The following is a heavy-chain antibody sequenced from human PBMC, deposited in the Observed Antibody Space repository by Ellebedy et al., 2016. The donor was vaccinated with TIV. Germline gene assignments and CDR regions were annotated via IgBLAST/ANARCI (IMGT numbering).Heavy chain of an antibody. CDR3: ARSLKRTTRLYYAMDV. CDR2: ISDDGTVE. CDR1: GFTFNLYA. Sequence: GGSLRLSXAASGFTFNLYAIHWVRQAPGKGLEWVAVISDDGTVEYSADSVKGRFTISRDNSKSTLYLQMNSLRREDTAVYYCARSLKRTTRLYYAMDVWGQGTTVTVSS. J-gene: IGHJ6*02. V-gene: IGHV3-30-3*01. D-gene: IGHD1-7*01.